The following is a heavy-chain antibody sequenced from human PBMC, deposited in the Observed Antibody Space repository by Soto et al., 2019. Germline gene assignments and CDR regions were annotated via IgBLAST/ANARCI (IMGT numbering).Heavy chain of an antibody. V-gene: IGHV1-3*01. CDR1: GFSFSDNL. CDR2: INPDNGKT. Sequence: QVQLVQSGAEVRKPGASVNISCRASGFSFSDNLINWVRQAPGQSLEWMGWINPDNGKTRYSQTFQGRVTISRHSSASIAYVEVSDLTSEATAVYYCARDILSVGPRANDAFDVWGQGTMVTVSS. CDR3: ARDILSVGPRANDAFDV. J-gene: IGHJ3*01. D-gene: IGHD2-8*02.